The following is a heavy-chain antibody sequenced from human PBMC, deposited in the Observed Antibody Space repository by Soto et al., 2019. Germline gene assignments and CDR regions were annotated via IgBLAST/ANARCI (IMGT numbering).Heavy chain of an antibody. J-gene: IGHJ3*02. V-gene: IGHV1-2*02. CDR2: FNPNSGDT. CDR3: AREGGGIAAAGAGNDAFDI. Sequence: QAQLVQSGAEVKKPGASVKVSCKASGYTLSDYYMQWVRQAPGQGLEWMGWFNPNSGDTNYAQKFQGRVTMTRDTSLATAYMELSSLKSDDTAVYYCAREGGGIAAAGAGNDAFDIWGQGTMVTVSS. CDR1: GYTLSDYY. D-gene: IGHD6-13*01.